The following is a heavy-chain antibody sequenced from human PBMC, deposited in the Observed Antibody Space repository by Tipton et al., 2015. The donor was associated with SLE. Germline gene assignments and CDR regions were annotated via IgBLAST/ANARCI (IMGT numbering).Heavy chain of an antibody. CDR1: GGSFSGYY. CDR3: ARQKGCSSTSCYPWFDP. J-gene: IGHJ5*02. D-gene: IGHD2-2*01. V-gene: IGHV4-34*01. Sequence: TLSLTCAVYGGSFSGYYWSWIRQPPGKGLEWIGEINHSGSTNYNPSLRSRVTISVDTSKNQFSLKLSSVTAADTAVYYCARQKGCSSTSCYPWFDPWGQGTLVTVSS. CDR2: INHSGST.